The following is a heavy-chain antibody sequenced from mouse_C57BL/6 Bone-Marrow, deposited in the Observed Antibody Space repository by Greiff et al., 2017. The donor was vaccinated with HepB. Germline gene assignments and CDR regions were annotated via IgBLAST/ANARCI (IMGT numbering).Heavy chain of an antibody. Sequence: EVQLVESGGGLVQPKGSLKLSCAASGFSFNTYAMNWVRQAPGKGLEWVARIRSKSNNYATYYADSVKDRFTISRDDSESMLDLQMNNLKTEDTAMYYCVGHGLTGTRFAYWGQGTLVTVSA. V-gene: IGHV10-1*01. CDR3: VGHGLTGTRFAY. D-gene: IGHD4-1*01. CDR1: GFSFNTYA. CDR2: IRSKSNNYAT. J-gene: IGHJ3*01.